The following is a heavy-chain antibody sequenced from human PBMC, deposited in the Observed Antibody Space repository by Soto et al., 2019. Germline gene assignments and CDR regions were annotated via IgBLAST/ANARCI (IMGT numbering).Heavy chain of an antibody. CDR1: VFTFNSYG. Sequence: GGSLRLSCAASVFTFNSYGMHWVRQAPGKGLECVAVISYDVSNKYYADSVKGRFTISRDNSKNTLYLQMNSLRAEDTAVYCCAKALVDTEVGYYGMDVWGQATKVTVSS. V-gene: IGHV3-30*18. CDR3: AKALVDTEVGYYGMDV. CDR2: ISYDVSNK. D-gene: IGHD5-12*01. J-gene: IGHJ6*02.